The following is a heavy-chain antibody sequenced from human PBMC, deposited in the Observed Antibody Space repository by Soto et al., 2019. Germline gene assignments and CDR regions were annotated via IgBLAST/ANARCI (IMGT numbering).Heavy chain of an antibody. V-gene: IGHV1-3*01. CDR2: INAGNGNT. CDR1: GYTFTSYA. J-gene: IGHJ5*02. Sequence: GASVKVSCKASGYTFTSYAMHWVRQAPGQRLEWMGWINAGNGNTKYSQKFQGRVTITRDTSASTAYMELSSLRSEDTAVYYCARVVCSSTSCPNWFDPWGQGTLVTVSS. CDR3: ARVVCSSTSCPNWFDP. D-gene: IGHD2-2*01.